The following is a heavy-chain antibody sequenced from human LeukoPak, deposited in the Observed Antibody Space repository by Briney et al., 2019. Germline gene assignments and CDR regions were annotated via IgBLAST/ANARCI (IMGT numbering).Heavy chain of an antibody. Sequence: GGSLRLSCAASGFTLSSYGMHWVRQAPGKGLEWVAVISYDGSNKYYADSVKGRFTISRDNSKNTLYLQMNSLRAEDTAVYYCAKDRYFDNSGDHYESEYWGQGTLVTVSS. D-gene: IGHD3-22*01. CDR1: GFTLSSYG. CDR2: ISYDGSNK. CDR3: AKDRYFDNSGDHYESEY. V-gene: IGHV3-30*18. J-gene: IGHJ4*02.